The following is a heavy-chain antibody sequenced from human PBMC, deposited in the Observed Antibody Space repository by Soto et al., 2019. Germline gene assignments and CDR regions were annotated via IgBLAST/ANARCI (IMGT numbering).Heavy chain of an antibody. D-gene: IGHD5-18*01. CDR3: ARDLDTARDHYYYYGMDV. CDR1: GYTFTSYG. Sequence: ASVKVSCKASGYTFTSYGISWVRQAPGQGLEWMGWISAYNGNTNYAQKLQGRVTMTTDTSTSTAYMELRSLRSDDTAVYYCARDLDTARDHYYYYGMDVWGQGTTVTVSS. J-gene: IGHJ6*02. CDR2: ISAYNGNT. V-gene: IGHV1-18*01.